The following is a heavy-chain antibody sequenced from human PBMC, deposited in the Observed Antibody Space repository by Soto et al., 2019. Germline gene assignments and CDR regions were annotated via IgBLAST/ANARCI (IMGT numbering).Heavy chain of an antibody. CDR2: MRWNSGSI. J-gene: IGHJ4*02. CDR3: AKDFGYSYGNRSEYYFDD. CDR1: GFTFDDYA. Sequence: EVQLVESGGCLGQPGRSLRLSCAASGFTFDDYAIHWVRQAPGKGLEWFSGMRWNSGSIGYADSVKGRFTISRENAKHSLYLQLNSLRAEDTALYYCAKDFGYSYGNRSEYYFDDWGQGTLVTVS. D-gene: IGHD5-18*01. V-gene: IGHV3-9*01.